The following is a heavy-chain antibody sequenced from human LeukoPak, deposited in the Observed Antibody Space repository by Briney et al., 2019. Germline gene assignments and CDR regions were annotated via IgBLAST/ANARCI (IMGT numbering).Heavy chain of an antibody. CDR1: GSTFSSYG. V-gene: IGHV3-33*01. J-gene: IGHJ3*02. Sequence: GGSLRLSCAASGSTFSSYGMHWVRQAPRKGLEWVAAIWYDGSNKYYADSVKGRFTISRDNSKNTLYLQMNSLRAEDTAVYYCARAMIVVVPAASSDDAFDIWGQGTMVTVSS. CDR2: IWYDGSNK. D-gene: IGHD2-2*01. CDR3: ARAMIVVVPAASSDDAFDI.